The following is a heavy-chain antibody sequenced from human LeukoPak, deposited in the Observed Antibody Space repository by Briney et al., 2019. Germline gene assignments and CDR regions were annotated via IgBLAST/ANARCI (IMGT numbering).Heavy chain of an antibody. V-gene: IGHV3-23*01. CDR1: GFTFTSYV. Sequence: GGSLRLSCEASGFTFTSYVMNWVRQDPGKGLEWVSGISGSGGDTYYTDSVKGGFTISRDNSKNTLNLQMNSLTADDTAVYYCAKGQGGRYYFDDWGQGTLVTVSS. CDR3: AKGQGGRYYFDD. CDR2: ISGSGGDT. J-gene: IGHJ4*02. D-gene: IGHD1-26*01.